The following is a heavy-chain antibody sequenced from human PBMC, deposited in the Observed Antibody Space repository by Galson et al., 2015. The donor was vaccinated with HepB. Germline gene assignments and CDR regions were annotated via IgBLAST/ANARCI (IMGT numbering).Heavy chain of an antibody. Sequence: SVKVSCKVSGYTLTELSMHWVRQAPGKGLEWMGGFDPEDGETIYAQKFQGRVTMTEDTSTDTAYMELSSLRSEDTAVYYCATAGGAGLYCTNGVCYTRRSYYYYGMDVWGQGTTVTVSS. CDR2: FDPEDGET. CDR3: ATAGGAGLYCTNGVCYTRRSYYYYGMDV. J-gene: IGHJ6*02. V-gene: IGHV1-24*01. D-gene: IGHD2-8*01. CDR1: GYTLTELS.